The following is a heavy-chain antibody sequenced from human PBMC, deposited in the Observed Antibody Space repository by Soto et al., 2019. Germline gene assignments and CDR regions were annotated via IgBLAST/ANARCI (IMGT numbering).Heavy chain of an antibody. Sequence: GGSLRLSCAASGFTFSSYAMSWVRQAPGKGLEWVSAISGSGGSTYYADSVKGRFTISRDNSKNTLYLQMNSLRAEDTAVYYCAKVRTQVVPAATGFDYWGQGTLVTVSS. D-gene: IGHD2-2*01. CDR3: AKVRTQVVPAATGFDY. V-gene: IGHV3-23*01. J-gene: IGHJ4*02. CDR2: ISGSGGST. CDR1: GFTFSSYA.